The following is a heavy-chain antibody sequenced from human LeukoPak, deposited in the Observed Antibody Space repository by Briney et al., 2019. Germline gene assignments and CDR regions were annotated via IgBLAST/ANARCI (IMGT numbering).Heavy chain of an antibody. CDR2: IGTAGDT. D-gene: IGHD5-24*01. CDR1: GFTFSSYD. Sequence: GGSLRLSCAASGFTFSSYDMHWVRHATGKGLEWVSAIGTAGDTYYPGSVKGRFTISRENANTSLYLQMNSLRAGDTAVYYCARKDGYNGMDVWGQGTTVTVSS. V-gene: IGHV3-13*01. J-gene: IGHJ6*02. CDR3: ARKDGYNGMDV.